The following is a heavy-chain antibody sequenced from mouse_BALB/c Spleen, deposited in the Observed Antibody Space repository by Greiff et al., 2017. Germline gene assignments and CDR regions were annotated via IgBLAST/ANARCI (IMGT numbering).Heavy chain of an antibody. J-gene: IGHJ4*01. V-gene: IGHV5-4*02. CDR2: ISDGGSYT. D-gene: IGHD1-1*01. Sequence: EVHLVESGGGLVKPGGSLKLSCAASGFTFSDYYMYWVRQTPEKRLEWVATISDGGSYTYYPDSVKGRFTISRDNAKNNLYLQMSSLKSEDTAMYYCARGSITTVVAMDYWGQGTSVTVSS. CDR1: GFTFSDYY. CDR3: ARGSITTVVAMDY.